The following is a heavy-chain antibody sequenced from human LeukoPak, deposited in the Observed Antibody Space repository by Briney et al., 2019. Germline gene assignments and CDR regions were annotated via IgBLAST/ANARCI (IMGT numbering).Heavy chain of an antibody. Sequence: PSETLSLTCTVSDGFITNYYWSWVRQPPGKGLEFIGYVHYSGTTNYNPSLRSRVTISIDTSKKHFFLKLNSVTAADTAVYYCARDPTYYYDSSGYYYDYWGQGTLVTVSS. CDR2: VHYSGTT. J-gene: IGHJ4*02. D-gene: IGHD3-22*01. V-gene: IGHV4-59*01. CDR1: DGFITNYY. CDR3: ARDPTYYYDSSGYYYDY.